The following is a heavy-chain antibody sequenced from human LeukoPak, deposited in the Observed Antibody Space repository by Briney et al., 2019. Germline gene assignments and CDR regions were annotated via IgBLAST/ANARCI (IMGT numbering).Heavy chain of an antibody. Sequence: GGSLRLSCAAFGLTFSSYSMSWVRQAPGKGLEWVSSISSTSSYIYYADSVKGRITISRDNAKNSLYLQMNSLRAEDTAMYYCAKDLEVATILGQVDYWGQGTLVTVSS. CDR1: GLTFSSYS. D-gene: IGHD5-12*01. V-gene: IGHV3-21*01. J-gene: IGHJ4*02. CDR3: AKDLEVATILGQVDY. CDR2: ISSTSSYI.